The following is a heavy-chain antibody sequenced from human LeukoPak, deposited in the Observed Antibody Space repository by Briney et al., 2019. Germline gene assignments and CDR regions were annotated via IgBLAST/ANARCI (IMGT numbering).Heavy chain of an antibody. V-gene: IGHV3-7*04. CDR1: GFTFSSYW. D-gene: IGHD3-22*01. J-gene: IGHJ4*02. CDR2: IKQDGSDK. CDR3: ARDPYDSSWGLGYFDY. Sequence: GGSLRLSCAASGFTFSSYWISWVRQAPGKGLEWVANIKQDGSDKYYVDSVKGRFTISRDNAKNSLYLQMNSLRAEDTAVYYCARDPYDSSWGLGYFDYWGQGSLVTVSS.